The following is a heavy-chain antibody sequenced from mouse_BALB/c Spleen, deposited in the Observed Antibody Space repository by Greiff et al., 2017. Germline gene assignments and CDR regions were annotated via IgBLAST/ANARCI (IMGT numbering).Heavy chain of an antibody. D-gene: IGHD2-1*01. Sequence: EVKLVESGPGLVKPSQSLSLTCTVTGYSITSDYAWNWIRQFPGNKLEWMGYISYSGSTSYNPSLKSRISITRDTSKNQFFLQLNSVTTEDTATYYCARWGRYGNYIDYWGQGTTLTVSS. CDR3: ARWGRYGNYIDY. J-gene: IGHJ2*01. CDR1: GYSITSDYA. CDR2: ISYSGST. V-gene: IGHV3-2*02.